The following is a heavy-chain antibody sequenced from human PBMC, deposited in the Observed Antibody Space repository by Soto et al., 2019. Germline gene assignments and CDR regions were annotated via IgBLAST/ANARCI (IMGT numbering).Heavy chain of an antibody. CDR1: GFTFSSYA. J-gene: IGHJ3*02. Sequence: GSLRLSCAASGFTFSSYAMHWVRQAPGKGLEWVAVISYDGSNKYYADSVKGRFTISRDNSKNTLYLQMNSLRAEDTAVYYCAREVGDGYNSLFNAFDIWGQGTMVTVSS. V-gene: IGHV3-30-3*01. CDR2: ISYDGSNK. CDR3: AREVGDGYNSLFNAFDI. D-gene: IGHD5-12*01.